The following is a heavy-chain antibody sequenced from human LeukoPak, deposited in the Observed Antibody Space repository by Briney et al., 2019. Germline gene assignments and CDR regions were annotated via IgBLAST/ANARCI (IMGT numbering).Heavy chain of an antibody. D-gene: IGHD5-18*01. CDR1: GFTFTNAW. Sequence: PGGSLRLSCAASGFTFTNAWMTWVRQAPGKGLEWVSYISSSGSTIYYAEFVKGRFTISRDNAKNSLYLQMNSLRAEDTAVYYCARKGGYGLDFDYWGQGTLVTVSS. J-gene: IGHJ4*02. CDR2: ISSSGSTI. V-gene: IGHV3-48*04. CDR3: ARKGGYGLDFDY.